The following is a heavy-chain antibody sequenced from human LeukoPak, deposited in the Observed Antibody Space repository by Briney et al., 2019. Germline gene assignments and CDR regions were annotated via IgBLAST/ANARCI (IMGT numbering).Heavy chain of an antibody. CDR3: ARRLTQYDCFDP. CDR1: GGSVSSGSYY. V-gene: IGHV4-61*01. Sequence: SETLSLTCTVSGGSVSSGSYYWSWIRQPPGKGLEWIGYIHYSGRTNHNSSLKSRVTISVDTYKNQFSLHLNSVTPEDTAVYYCARRLTQYDCFDPWGQGILVTVSS. CDR2: IHYSGRT. J-gene: IGHJ5*02. D-gene: IGHD2-2*01.